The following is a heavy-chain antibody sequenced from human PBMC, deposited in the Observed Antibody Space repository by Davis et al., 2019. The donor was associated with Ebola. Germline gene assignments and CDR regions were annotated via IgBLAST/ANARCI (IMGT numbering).Heavy chain of an antibody. CDR1: GYTFTSYY. J-gene: IGHJ4*02. V-gene: IGHV1-46*01. CDR2: INPSGGST. D-gene: IGHD1-26*01. CDR3: ARRVGARSGFDY. Sequence: ASVKVSCKASGYTFTSYYMHWVRQAPGQGLEWMGIINPSGGSTSYAQKFQGRVTMTRNLSISTAYMELNSLRSEDTAVYFCARRVGARSGFDYWGQGTLVTVSS.